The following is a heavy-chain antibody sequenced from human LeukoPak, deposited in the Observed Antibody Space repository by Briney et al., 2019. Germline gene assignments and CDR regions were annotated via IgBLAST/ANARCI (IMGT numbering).Heavy chain of an antibody. Sequence: GGSLRLSCLVSGFAVSSNYMSWVRQAPGKGLEWVSVISSGATTNNAESVEDRFSTSRDNAKNTLFLQMNSLRVEDTAVYYCAREGFRGTLDQWGQGTLVTVAS. CDR1: GFAVSSNY. V-gene: IGHV3-66*01. CDR3: AREGFRGTLDQ. J-gene: IGHJ4*02. D-gene: IGHD3-16*01. CDR2: ISSGATT.